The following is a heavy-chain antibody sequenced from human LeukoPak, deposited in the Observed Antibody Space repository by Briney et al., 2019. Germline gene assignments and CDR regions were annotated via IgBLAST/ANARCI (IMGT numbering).Heavy chain of an antibody. CDR2: IYYSGST. D-gene: IGHD5-12*01. V-gene: IGHV4-39*07. J-gene: IGHJ4*02. CDR3: ARAGGRDFHFDS. Sequence: SETLSLTCTVSGGSISSSSYYWGWIRQPPGKGLEWIGSIYYSGSTNYNPSLKSRVTMSVDKSKNQFSLKLSSVTAADTAFYFCARAGGRDFHFDSWGQGTLVTVSS. CDR1: GGSISSSSYY.